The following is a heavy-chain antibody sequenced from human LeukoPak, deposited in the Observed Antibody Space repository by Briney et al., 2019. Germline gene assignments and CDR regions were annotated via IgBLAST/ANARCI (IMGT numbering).Heavy chain of an antibody. V-gene: IGHV1-18*01. CDR3: ASSGYSSGWYYYYFDY. D-gene: IGHD6-19*01. CDR1: GYTFTSYG. CDR2: ISAYNGNT. J-gene: IGHJ4*02. Sequence: GASVKVSCKASGYTFTSYGISWVRQAPGQGLEWMGWISAYNGNTNYAQKLQGRVTMTTDTSTSTAYMELSSLRSDDTAVYYCASSGYSSGWYYYYFDYWGQGTLVTVSS.